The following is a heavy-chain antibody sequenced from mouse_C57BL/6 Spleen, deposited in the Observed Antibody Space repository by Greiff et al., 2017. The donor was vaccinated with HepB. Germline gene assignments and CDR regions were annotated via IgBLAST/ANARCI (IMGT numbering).Heavy chain of an antibody. Sequence: VQLQQPGAELVRPGSSVKLSCKASGYTFTSYWMDWVKQRPGQGLEWIGNIYPSDSETHYNQKFKDKATLTVDKSSSTAYMQLSSLTSEDSAVYYCARGRQLRLGFAYWGQGTLVTVSA. CDR2: IYPSDSET. D-gene: IGHD3-2*02. J-gene: IGHJ3*01. CDR3: ARGRQLRLGFAY. V-gene: IGHV1-61*01. CDR1: GYTFTSYW.